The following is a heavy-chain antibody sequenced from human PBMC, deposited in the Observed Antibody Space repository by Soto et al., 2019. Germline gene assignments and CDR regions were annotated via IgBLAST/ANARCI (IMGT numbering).Heavy chain of an antibody. D-gene: IGHD4-17*01. CDR2: MSYDGART. J-gene: IGHJ5*02. Sequence: QVQLVESGGGVVQPGGSLSLSCATSGFTFTSFTMHWVRQAPGKGLEWIAVMSYDGARTDYADAVKGRFTISIDTSKNTLYLQMNNLRPDNTAMYYCARDRPYGDPNWFDPWGQGTLVTVSS. CDR3: ARDRPYGDPNWFDP. CDR1: GFTFTSFT. V-gene: IGHV3-30-3*01.